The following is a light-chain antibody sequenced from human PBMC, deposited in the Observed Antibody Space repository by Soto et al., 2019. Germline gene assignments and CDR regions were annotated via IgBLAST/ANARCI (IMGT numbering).Light chain of an antibody. CDR3: QQYHGSSGT. J-gene: IGKJ1*01. CDR2: DAS. CDR1: LHIRDW. Sequence: DIQITQPLSTLSASVGDRVTITCRASLHIRDWLAWYQHKTGKAPKLLIYDASSVQSGVTSRFSGGGSGTEFTLTISSLQPDDCATYYCQQYHGSSGTFGQGTKVDIK. V-gene: IGKV1-5*01.